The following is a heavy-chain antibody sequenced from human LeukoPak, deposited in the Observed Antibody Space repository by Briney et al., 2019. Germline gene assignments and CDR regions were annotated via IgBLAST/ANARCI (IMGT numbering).Heavy chain of an antibody. Sequence: PGGSLRLSCAASGFTVSSNYMSWVRRAPGKGLEWVSVIYSGGDTYYADSVKGRFTISRDNSKNTLYLQMNSLRAEDTAVYYCVMGFRTADWGQGTLVTVSS. CDR1: GFTVSSNY. V-gene: IGHV3-53*01. J-gene: IGHJ4*02. CDR2: IYSGGDT. CDR3: VMGFRTAD. D-gene: IGHD1-1*01.